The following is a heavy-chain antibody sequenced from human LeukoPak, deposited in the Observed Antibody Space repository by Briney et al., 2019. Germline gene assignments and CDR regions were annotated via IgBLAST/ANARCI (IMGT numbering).Heavy chain of an antibody. CDR1: GGSISSYY. CDR2: IYYIGST. Sequence: SETLSLTCSVSGGSISSYYWSWIRQPPGKGLEWIGYIYYIGSTNCNPSLRSRVTISIDTSKNQFSLKLSSVTAADTAVYYCARGSLGYLVPFQHWGQGTLVTVSS. V-gene: IGHV4-59*12. D-gene: IGHD6-6*01. CDR3: ARGSLGYLVPFQH. J-gene: IGHJ1*01.